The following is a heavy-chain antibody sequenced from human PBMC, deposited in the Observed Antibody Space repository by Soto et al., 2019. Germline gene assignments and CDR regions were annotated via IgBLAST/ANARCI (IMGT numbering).Heavy chain of an antibody. CDR3: ARGSFGNSPRFDY. CDR1: GGSISSYY. Sequence: PSETLSLTCTVSGGSISSYYWSWIRQPPGKGLEWIGYIYYSGSTNYNPSLKSRVTISVDTSKNQFSLKLSSVTAADPAVYYCARGSFGNSPRFDYWGQGTLVTVSS. D-gene: IGHD3-3*01. V-gene: IGHV4-59*01. CDR2: IYYSGST. J-gene: IGHJ4*02.